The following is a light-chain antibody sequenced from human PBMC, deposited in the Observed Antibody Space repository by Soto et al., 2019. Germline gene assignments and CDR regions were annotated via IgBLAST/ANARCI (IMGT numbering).Light chain of an antibody. CDR1: SSDVGGYNY. V-gene: IGLV2-14*01. CDR2: DVS. Sequence: QSALTQPASVSGSPGQSITISCTGTSSDVGGYNYVSWHQQYPGKAPKLMIYDVSNRPSGVSNRFSGSKSGNTASLTISGLQAEDEGDYYCSSFTTTNTYVFGTGTKVTVL. J-gene: IGLJ1*01. CDR3: SSFTTTNTYV.